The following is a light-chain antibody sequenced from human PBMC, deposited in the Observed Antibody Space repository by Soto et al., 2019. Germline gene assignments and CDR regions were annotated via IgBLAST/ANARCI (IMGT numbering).Light chain of an antibody. CDR1: QSVSSY. J-gene: IGKJ2*01. CDR2: DAS. CDR3: QHRSNWPPYT. Sequence: EIVLTQSPATLSLSPGERATLSCRASQSVSSYLAWYQQQPGQAPRLLIYDASNRATGIPARFSGSGSGTDFTLTISSREPEDVAVYYCQHRSNWPPYTFGQGTKLEIK. V-gene: IGKV3-11*01.